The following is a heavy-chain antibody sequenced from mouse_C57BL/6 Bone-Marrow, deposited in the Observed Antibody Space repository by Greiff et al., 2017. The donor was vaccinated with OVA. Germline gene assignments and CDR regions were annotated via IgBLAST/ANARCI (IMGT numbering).Heavy chain of an antibody. CDR2: IWSGGST. CDR1: GFSLTSYG. Sequence: KESGPGLVQPSQSLSITCTVSGFSLTSYGVHWVRQSPGKGLEWLGVIWSGGSTDYNAAFISRLSISKDNSKSQVFFKMNSLQADDTAIYYCARNFGPPFYYAMDYWGQGTSVTVSS. V-gene: IGHV2-2*01. CDR3: ARNFGPPFYYAMDY. J-gene: IGHJ4*01.